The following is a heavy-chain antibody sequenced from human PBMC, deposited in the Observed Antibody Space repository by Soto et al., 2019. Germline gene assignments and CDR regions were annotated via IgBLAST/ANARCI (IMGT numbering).Heavy chain of an antibody. J-gene: IGHJ4*02. CDR3: ARHQDYYDILTPLDY. V-gene: IGHV4-59*08. CDR2: IYYSGST. CDR1: GGSISSYY. D-gene: IGHD3-9*01. Sequence: SETLSLTCTVSGGSISSYYWSWIRQPPGKGLEWIGYIYYSGSTNYNPSLKSRVTISVDTSKNQFSLKLSSVTAADTAVYYCARHQDYYDILTPLDYWGQGTLVTVS.